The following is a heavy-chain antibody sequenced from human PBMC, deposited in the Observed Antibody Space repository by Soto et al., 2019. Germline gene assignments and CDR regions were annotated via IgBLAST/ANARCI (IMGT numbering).Heavy chain of an antibody. Sequence: PGGSLRLSCAASGFSFHTFSMHWVRQAPGKGLEWVAVISNDGANKYYADSVKGRFTISRDNSKNTLYLLMNSLKTEDTAVYYCPRRQWSYFDYWGQGTLVTVSS. D-gene: IGHD2-15*01. CDR1: GFSFHTFS. J-gene: IGHJ4*02. V-gene: IGHV3-30-3*01. CDR2: ISNDGANK. CDR3: PRRQWSYFDY.